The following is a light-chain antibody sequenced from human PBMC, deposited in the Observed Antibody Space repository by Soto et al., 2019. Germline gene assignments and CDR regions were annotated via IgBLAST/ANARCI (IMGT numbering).Light chain of an antibody. CDR2: DAS. V-gene: IGKV3-11*01. J-gene: IGKJ5*01. Sequence: EVVFTQSPATLSLSPGERATLSCRASHGIGSYLALYQQKPGQAPRLLIYDASNRATGIPTRFSGGGSGTDFTLTISRLEPQDFAVYYCQQRSNWPTFGQGTRLEI. CDR3: QQRSNWPT. CDR1: HGIGSY.